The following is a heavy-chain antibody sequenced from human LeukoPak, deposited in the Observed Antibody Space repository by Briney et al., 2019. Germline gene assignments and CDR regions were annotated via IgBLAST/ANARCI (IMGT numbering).Heavy chain of an antibody. Sequence: SVKVSCKASGGAFSSYAISWVRQAPGQGLEWMGGIIPIFGTANYAQKFQGRVTITADESTSTAYMELSSLRSEDTAVYYCASTVDTAMDSWGQGTLVTVSS. J-gene: IGHJ5*01. CDR2: IIPIFGTA. CDR1: GGAFSSYA. V-gene: IGHV1-69*13. CDR3: ASTVDTAMDS. D-gene: IGHD5-18*01.